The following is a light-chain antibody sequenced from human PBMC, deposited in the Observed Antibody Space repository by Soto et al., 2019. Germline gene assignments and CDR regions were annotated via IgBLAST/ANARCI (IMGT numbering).Light chain of an antibody. V-gene: IGKV3-20*01. CDR3: QQYGSSPYT. Sequence: EIVLTQSPGTLSLSPGERATLSCRASQTIISNYLAWYQQRPGQAPRLLIYGASRGATGIPDRFSGGGSGTDFTLTINGLEPEDFEVYYCQQYGSSPYTFGQGTKLEIK. J-gene: IGKJ2*01. CDR1: QTIISNY. CDR2: GAS.